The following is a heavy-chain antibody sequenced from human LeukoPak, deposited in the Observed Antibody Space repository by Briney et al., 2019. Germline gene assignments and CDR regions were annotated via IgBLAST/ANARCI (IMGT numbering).Heavy chain of an antibody. CDR2: ISSSSSPI. CDR1: GFTFSTYN. Sequence: GGSLRLSCAASGFTFSTYNMNWVRQAPGRGLEWISYISSSSSPIYYADSVKGRFTISRDNAKNSLYLQMNSLRDEDTAVYYCARDAADTVRGGDYWGQGSLVTVSS. V-gene: IGHV3-48*02. D-gene: IGHD5-18*01. CDR3: ARDAADTVRGGDY. J-gene: IGHJ4*02.